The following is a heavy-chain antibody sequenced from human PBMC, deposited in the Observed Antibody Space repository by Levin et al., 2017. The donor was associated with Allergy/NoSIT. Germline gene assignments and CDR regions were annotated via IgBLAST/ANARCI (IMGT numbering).Heavy chain of an antibody. CDR2: IIPIFGTA. V-gene: IGHV1-69*13. CDR3: ARDPSTVTTAFSGRGLASKRNYYYYGMDV. J-gene: IGHJ6*02. Sequence: SVKVSCKASGGTFSSYAISWVRQAPGQGLEWMGGIIPIFGTANYAQKFQGRVTITADESTSTAYMELSSLRSEDTAVYYCARDPSTVTTAFSGRGLASKRNYYYYGMDVWGQGTTVTVSS. D-gene: IGHD4-17*01. CDR1: GGTFSSYA.